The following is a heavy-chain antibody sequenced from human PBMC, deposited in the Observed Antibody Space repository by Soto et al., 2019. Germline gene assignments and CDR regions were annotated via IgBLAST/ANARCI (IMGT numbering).Heavy chain of an antibody. CDR1: GFTFDNYG. V-gene: IGHV3-30*18. CDR3: VKHTGSGSYLKVGSGGYFDY. Sequence: QVTLVESGGGVVQPGRSLRLSCAASGFTFDNYGIHWVRQAPGKGLEWVAVISFDGRNADYVDSVRGRFTISRDNSKNTIYLQMASLRPADTAVYYCVKHTGSGSYLKVGSGGYFDYWGQGTLVTVSP. J-gene: IGHJ4*02. D-gene: IGHD3-10*01. CDR2: ISFDGRNA.